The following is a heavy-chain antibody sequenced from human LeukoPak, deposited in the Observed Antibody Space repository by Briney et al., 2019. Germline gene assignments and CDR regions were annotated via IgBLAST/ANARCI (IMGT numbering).Heavy chain of an antibody. Sequence: GASVKVSCKASGYTFTSYGISWVRQAPGQGLEWVGIINPSGGSTNYAQKFQGRVTMTRDTSTSTVYMELSSLRSEDTAVYYCAREHSGYDSWGQGTLLTVSS. J-gene: IGHJ5*02. D-gene: IGHD5-12*01. CDR2: INPSGGST. CDR3: AREHSGYDS. V-gene: IGHV1-46*01. CDR1: GYTFTSYG.